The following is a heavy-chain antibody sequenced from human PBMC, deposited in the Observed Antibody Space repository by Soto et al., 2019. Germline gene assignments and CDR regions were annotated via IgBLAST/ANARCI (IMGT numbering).Heavy chain of an antibody. D-gene: IGHD3-22*01. CDR3: AKYNGRGYYCDY. Sequence: QVQLQESGPGLVKPSETLSLTCTVSGGSISIYYWSWIRHFPGKGLEWIGYINDNGNTKYNPSLRSRVTISRDTSKNQFSLRLTSVTAADAAIYYCAKYNGRGYYCDYWGQGTLVTVSS. CDR2: INDNGNT. CDR1: GGSISIYY. V-gene: IGHV4-59*01. J-gene: IGHJ4*02.